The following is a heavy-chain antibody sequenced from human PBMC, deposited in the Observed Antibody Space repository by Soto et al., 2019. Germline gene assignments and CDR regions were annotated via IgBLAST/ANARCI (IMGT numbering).Heavy chain of an antibody. D-gene: IGHD4-17*01. CDR3: ARTTAVPNSPRSRYFFDY. Sequence: SETLSLTCSVSGGSVSNKTYYWSWLRQPPGKRLEGIGYVYYSGTTNYNPSIKSPITIVLSLSKHSFTLTPSSMTTAVTALYFCARTTAVPNSPRSRYFFDYWGQGTLVTVSS. V-gene: IGHV4-61*01. CDR1: GGSVSNKTYY. CDR2: VYYSGTT. J-gene: IGHJ4*02.